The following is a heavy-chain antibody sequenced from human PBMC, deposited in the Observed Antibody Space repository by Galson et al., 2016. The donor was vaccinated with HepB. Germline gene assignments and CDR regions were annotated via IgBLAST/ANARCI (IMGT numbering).Heavy chain of an antibody. CDR3: ARQKLVLGYYYAIDV. J-gene: IGHJ6*02. CDR1: GFPFSSYS. V-gene: IGHV3-7*03. Sequence: SLRLSCAASGFPFSSYSMTWVRQAPGKGLEWVANIRHDGSEKYYVDSVKGRFTISRDSVKNSLSLQMNSLRAEDTAVYYCARQKLVLGYYYAIDVWGQGTTVTVSS. CDR2: IRHDGSEK. D-gene: IGHD3-3*02.